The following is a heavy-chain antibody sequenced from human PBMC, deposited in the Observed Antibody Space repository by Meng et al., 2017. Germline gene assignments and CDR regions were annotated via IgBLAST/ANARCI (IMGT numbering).Heavy chain of an antibody. D-gene: IGHD7-27*01. CDR2: IYTSGST. Sequence: ETLSLTCTVSGGSISSYYWSWIRQPPGKGLEWIGRIYTSGSTNYNPSLKSRVTISVDTSKNQFSLKLSSVTAADTAVYYCARDLGVGPAWFDPWGQGTLVTVSS. J-gene: IGHJ5*02. V-gene: IGHV4-4*08. CDR1: GGSISSYY. CDR3: ARDLGVGPAWFDP.